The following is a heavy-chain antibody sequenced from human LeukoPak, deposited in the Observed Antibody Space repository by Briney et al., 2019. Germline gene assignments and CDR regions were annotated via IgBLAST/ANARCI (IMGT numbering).Heavy chain of an antibody. J-gene: IGHJ6*02. CDR3: ARDPRRIGSGRYTYYYYGMDV. V-gene: IGHV1-24*01. CDR1: GYTLTELS. Sequence: RASVKVSCKVSGYTLTELSIHWVRQAPGKGLEWMGGFDPEDGETIYAQKFQGRVTMTTDTSTSTAYMELRSLRSDDTAVYYCARDPRRIGSGRYTYYYYGMDVWGQGTTVTVSS. CDR2: FDPEDGET. D-gene: IGHD2/OR15-2a*01.